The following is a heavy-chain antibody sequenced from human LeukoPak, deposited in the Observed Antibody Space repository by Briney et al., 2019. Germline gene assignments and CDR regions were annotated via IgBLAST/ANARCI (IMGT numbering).Heavy chain of an antibody. CDR2: ISSSSSYI. Sequence: GGSLRLSCAASGFTFSSYSMNWVRQAPGQGLEWVSSISSSSSYIYYADSVKGRFTISRDNAKNSLYLRMNSLRAEDTAVYYCARGGGYCSSTSCSYYFDYWGQGTLVTVSS. CDR1: GFTFSSYS. J-gene: IGHJ4*02. CDR3: ARGGGYCSSTSCSYYFDY. D-gene: IGHD2-2*01. V-gene: IGHV3-21*01.